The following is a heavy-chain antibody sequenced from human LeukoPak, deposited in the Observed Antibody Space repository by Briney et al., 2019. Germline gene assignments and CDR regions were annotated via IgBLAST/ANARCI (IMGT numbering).Heavy chain of an antibody. D-gene: IGHD2-15*01. CDR2: ISGSGGST. Sequence: GGSLRLSCAASGFTFSSYAMSWVRQAPGKGLGWVSAISGSGGSTYYADSVKGRFTISRDNSKNTLYLQMNSLRAEDTAVYYCAKKVADIVVVVAARYFDLWGRGTLVTVSS. CDR1: GFTFSSYA. V-gene: IGHV3-23*01. J-gene: IGHJ2*01. CDR3: AKKVADIVVVVAARYFDL.